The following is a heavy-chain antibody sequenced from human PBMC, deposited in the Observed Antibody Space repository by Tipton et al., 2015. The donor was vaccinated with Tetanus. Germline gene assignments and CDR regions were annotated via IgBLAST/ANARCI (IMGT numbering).Heavy chain of an antibody. CDR3: ARDFRERSGTYYSYYYTMDV. V-gene: IGHV4-4*07. Sequence: TLSLTCTVSGGSLNTFYWNWIRQPAGKGLEWIGHVYSSGSTNYNPSLKSRVTMSIDAPKNRFSLELTSVTAADTAVYYCARDFRERSGTYYSYYYTMDVWGQGTTVTVPS. D-gene: IGHD1-26*01. CDR1: GGSLNTFY. CDR2: VYSSGST. J-gene: IGHJ6*02.